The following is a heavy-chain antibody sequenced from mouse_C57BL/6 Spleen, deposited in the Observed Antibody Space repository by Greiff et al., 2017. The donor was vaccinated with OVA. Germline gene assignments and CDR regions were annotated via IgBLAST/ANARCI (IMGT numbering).Heavy chain of an antibody. CDR3: ARSGYDGYPY. D-gene: IGHD2-3*01. J-gene: IGHJ2*01. Sequence: VQLQQSGPELVKPGASVKISCKASGYTFTDYYMNWVKQSHGQSLEWIGDINPNNGGTSYNQKFKGKATLTVDKSSSTAYMELRSLTSEDSAVYYCARSGYDGYPYWGQGTTLTVSS. V-gene: IGHV1-26*01. CDR1: GYTFTDYY. CDR2: INPNNGGT.